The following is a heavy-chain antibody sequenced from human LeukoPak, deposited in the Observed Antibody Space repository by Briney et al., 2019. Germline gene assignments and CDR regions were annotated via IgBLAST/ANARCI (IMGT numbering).Heavy chain of an antibody. CDR3: ARDRTEKARIGGMDV. Sequence: PGGSLRLSCAASGFTFSGYSMNWVRQAPGKGLEWISYISQSSTYIYSADSVRGRFTISRDNAKNSLYLQMDSLRAEDMAMYFCARDRTEKARIGGMDVWGQGTTVTVSS. V-gene: IGHV3-21*06. CDR1: GFTFSGYS. CDR2: ISQSSTYI. D-gene: IGHD5-12*01. J-gene: IGHJ6*02.